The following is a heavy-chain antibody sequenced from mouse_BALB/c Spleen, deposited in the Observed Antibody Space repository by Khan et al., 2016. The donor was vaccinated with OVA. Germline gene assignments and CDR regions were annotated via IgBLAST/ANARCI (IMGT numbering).Heavy chain of an antibody. J-gene: IGHJ3*01. D-gene: IGHD2-12*01. CDR1: GDSITSGY. Sequence: EVQLQESGPSLVKPSQTLSLTCSVTGDSITSGYWNWIRKFPGNKLEYMGYIIYTGYTYYNPSLKSRISLTRHTSKNQYYLQLNSVTDEDTATYYCARSTYRDAFVYWGQGTLVTVSA. CDR2: IIYTGYT. V-gene: IGHV3-8*02. CDR3: ARSTYRDAFVY.